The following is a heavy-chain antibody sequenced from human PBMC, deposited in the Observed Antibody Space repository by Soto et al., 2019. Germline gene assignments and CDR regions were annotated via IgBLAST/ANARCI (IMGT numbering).Heavy chain of an antibody. CDR3: AREGFWSGYYSPASTLYGKDV. CDR2: ISSSGSTI. D-gene: IGHD3-3*01. Sequence: PGGSLRLSCAASGFTFSSYEMNWVRQAPGKGLEWVSYISSSGSTICYADSVKGRFTISRDNAKNSLYLQMNSLRAEDTAVYYCAREGFWSGYYSPASTLYGKDVWGQGTTVTVSS. CDR1: GFTFSSYE. J-gene: IGHJ6*02. V-gene: IGHV3-48*03.